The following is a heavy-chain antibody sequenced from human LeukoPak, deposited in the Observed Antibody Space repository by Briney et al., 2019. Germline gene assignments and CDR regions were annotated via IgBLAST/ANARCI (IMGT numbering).Heavy chain of an antibody. D-gene: IGHD4-17*01. Sequence: PGGSLRLSCAASGFTFSSYEMNWVRQAPGKGLEWVSYISSSGSTIYYADSVKGRFTISRDNAKNSLYLQMNSLRAEDTAVYYCARDGGSTVTTAKQQGGCYYYGMDVWGQGTTVTVSS. CDR2: ISSSGSTI. V-gene: IGHV3-48*03. CDR1: GFTFSSYE. CDR3: ARDGGSTVTTAKQQGGCYYYGMDV. J-gene: IGHJ6*02.